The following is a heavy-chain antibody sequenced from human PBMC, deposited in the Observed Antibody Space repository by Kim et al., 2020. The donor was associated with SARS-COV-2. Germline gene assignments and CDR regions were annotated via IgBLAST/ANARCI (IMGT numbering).Heavy chain of an antibody. Sequence: GGSLRLSCAASGFTFSTYSMNWVRQAPGKGLEWVSSISYSSSHMYYADSVKGRFTVSRDNAKNSLFLQMNSLRADDTAVYFCARSPTVPVGGSNWFDPWGQGTLVTVSS. CDR1: GFTFSTYS. CDR2: ISYSSSHM. D-gene: IGHD2-15*01. V-gene: IGHV3-21*01. CDR3: ARSPTVPVGGSNWFDP. J-gene: IGHJ5*02.